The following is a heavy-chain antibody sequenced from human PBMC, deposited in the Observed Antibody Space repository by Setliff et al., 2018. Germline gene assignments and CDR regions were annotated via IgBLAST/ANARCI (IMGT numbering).Heavy chain of an antibody. CDR1: GFTFSSYS. Sequence: GGSLSLSCAASGFTFSSYSMNWVRQAPGKGLEWVSYISSSSSTIYYADSVKGRFTISRDNAKNSLYLQMNSLRAEDTAVYYFARDYTYYDFWSGPSSDAFDIWGQGTMVTV. D-gene: IGHD3-3*01. CDR2: ISSSSSTI. V-gene: IGHV3-48*01. J-gene: IGHJ3*02. CDR3: ARDYTYYDFWSGPSSDAFDI.